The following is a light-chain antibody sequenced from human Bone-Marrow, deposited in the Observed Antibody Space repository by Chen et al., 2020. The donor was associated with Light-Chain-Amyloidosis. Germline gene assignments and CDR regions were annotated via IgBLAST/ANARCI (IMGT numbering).Light chain of an antibody. CDR3: QQYYNWPAT. J-gene: IGKJ3*01. Sequence: EVVMTQSPATLSVSPGERATLSCRASQSVGSKLAWYKQKPGQAPRLLISGASTRATCIPARFSGNGSETEFTLTVSSLQSEDFAIYYCQQYYNWPATFGPGTKVDLK. V-gene: IGKV3-15*01. CDR2: GAS. CDR1: QSVGSK.